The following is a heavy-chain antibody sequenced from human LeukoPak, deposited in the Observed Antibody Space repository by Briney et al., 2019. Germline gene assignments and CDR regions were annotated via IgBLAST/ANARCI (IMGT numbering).Heavy chain of an antibody. V-gene: IGHV3-30*18. Sequence: GGSLRLSCAASGFTFSSYGMHWVRQAPGKGLEWVAVISYDGSKKYYADSVKGRFTISRDNSKNTLYLQMNSLRAEDTAVYYCAKVLLWFGNTDGGAFDIWGQGTLVTVSS. D-gene: IGHD3-10*01. CDR3: AKVLLWFGNTDGGAFDI. CDR2: ISYDGSKK. CDR1: GFTFSSYG. J-gene: IGHJ3*02.